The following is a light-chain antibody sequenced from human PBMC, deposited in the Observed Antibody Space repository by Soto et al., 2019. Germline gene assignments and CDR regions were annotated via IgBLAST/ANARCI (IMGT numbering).Light chain of an antibody. CDR3: EQSHSTPWT. CDR2: GAS. V-gene: IGKV1-39*01. J-gene: IGKJ1*01. Sequence: DIQMTQSPSSLSASVGDRDTITCRASQTITTYLNWYQQKPGKAPQLLIYGASSLQSGVPSRFTGSGSGTDFTLTISSLQPEDFATYHCEQSHSTPWTFGQGTKVEIK. CDR1: QTITTY.